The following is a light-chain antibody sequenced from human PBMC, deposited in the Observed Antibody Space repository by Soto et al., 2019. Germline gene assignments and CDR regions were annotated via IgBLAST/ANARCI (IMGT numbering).Light chain of an antibody. V-gene: IGKV3-15*01. J-gene: IGKJ4*01. CDR1: RNINRN. CDR2: GAS. CDR3: QQYYYYRSLI. Sequence: EIVLTQSPATLSVSPRERATLSCRASRNINRNLAWYQQKPVQAPRLLISGASTRATGIPARFSGSGSGTEFTLTISSLRSEDFGVYYCQQYYYYRSLIFGGWTMVEIK.